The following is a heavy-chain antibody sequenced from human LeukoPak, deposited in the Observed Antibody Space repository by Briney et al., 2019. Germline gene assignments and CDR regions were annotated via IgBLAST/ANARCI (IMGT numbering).Heavy chain of an antibody. CDR1: GFTFSSYS. CDR3: AREVSYQQRSYNIDV. Sequence: GGSLRLSCAASGFTFSSYSFNWVRQAPGKGLEWVSYISGSGTTIYYADSVKGRFTISRDNAKNSLYLQMNSLRAEDTAVYYCAREVSYQQRSYNIDVWGKGTTVTVSS. J-gene: IGHJ6*03. D-gene: IGHD2-2*01. CDR2: ISGSGTTI. V-gene: IGHV3-48*04.